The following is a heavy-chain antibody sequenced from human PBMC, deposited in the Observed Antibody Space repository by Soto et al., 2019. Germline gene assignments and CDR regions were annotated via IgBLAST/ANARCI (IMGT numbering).Heavy chain of an antibody. CDR3: AREKTSYGMDV. V-gene: IGHV1-8*01. CDR2: MNPNSGNT. J-gene: IGHJ6*02. CDR1: GYTFTSYD. Sequence: QVQLVQSGAEVKKPGASVKVSCKASGYTFTSYDINWVRQATGQGLEWMGWMNPNSGNTGYAQKFQGRVTMTRNTSLSTAHMELSSRSSVGTAVYYCAREKTSYGMDVWCQGTTVTASS.